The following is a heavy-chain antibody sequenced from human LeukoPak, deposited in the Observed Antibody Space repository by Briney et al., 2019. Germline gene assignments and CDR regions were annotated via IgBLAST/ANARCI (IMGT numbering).Heavy chain of an antibody. J-gene: IGHJ5*02. CDR2: ISGSGGST. CDR1: GFTFSSYA. Sequence: GGSLRLSGAASGFTFSSYAMSGVRQAPGKGLEWVSAISGSGGSTYYADSVKGRFTISRDNSKNTLYLQMNSLRAADTPVYHCAKARSIIAVAASSWGPGTLVTVSS. CDR3: AKARSIIAVAASS. V-gene: IGHV3-23*01. D-gene: IGHD6-19*01.